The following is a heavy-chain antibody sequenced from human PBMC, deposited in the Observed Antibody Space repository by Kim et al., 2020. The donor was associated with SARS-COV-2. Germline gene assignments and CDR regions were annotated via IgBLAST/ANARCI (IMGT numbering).Heavy chain of an antibody. D-gene: IGHD5-12*01. J-gene: IGHJ5*02. Sequence: ADSVKGRFTISRDNSKNTLYLQMNSLRAEDTAVYYCAKDVLARGLNWFDPWGQGTLVTVSS. V-gene: IGHV3-23*01. CDR3: AKDVLARGLNWFDP.